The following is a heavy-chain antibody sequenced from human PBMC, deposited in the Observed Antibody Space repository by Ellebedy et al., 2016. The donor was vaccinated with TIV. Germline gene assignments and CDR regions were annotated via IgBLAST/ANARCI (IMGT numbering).Heavy chain of an antibody. CDR1: GGSISSYY. CDR2: IYYSGST. V-gene: IGHV4-59*12. CDR3: ARDARNDYGDYAPDY. D-gene: IGHD4-17*01. Sequence: SETLSLTCTVSGGSISSYYWSWIRQPPGKGLEWIGYIYYSGSTYYNPSLKSRVTISLDTSKNQFSLKVNSVTAADTAVYYCARDARNDYGDYAPDYWGQGTLVTVSS. J-gene: IGHJ4*02.